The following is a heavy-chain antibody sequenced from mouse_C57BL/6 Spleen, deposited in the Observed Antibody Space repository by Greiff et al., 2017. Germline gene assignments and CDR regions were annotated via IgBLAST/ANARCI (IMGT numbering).Heavy chain of an antibody. CDR3: ARDYDDYYAMDY. D-gene: IGHD2-12*01. J-gene: IGHJ4*01. CDR2: SRNKANDYTT. V-gene: IGHV7-1*01. Sequence: ESGGGLVQSGRSLRLSCATSGFTFSDFYMEWVRQAPGKGLEWIAASRNKANDYTTEYSASVKGRFIVSRDTSQSILYLQMNALRAEDTAMYYCARDYDDYYAMDYWGQGTSVTVSS. CDR1: GFTFSDFY.